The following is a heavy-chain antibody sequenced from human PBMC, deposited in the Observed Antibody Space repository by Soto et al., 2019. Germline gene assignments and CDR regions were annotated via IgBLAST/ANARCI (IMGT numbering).Heavy chain of an antibody. D-gene: IGHD2-2*01. V-gene: IGHV3-23*01. J-gene: IGHJ6*03. CDR1: GFTFSSYA. CDR2: ISGSGGST. Sequence: GGSLRLSCAASGFTFSSYAMSWVRQAPGKGLEWVSAISGSGGSTYYADSVKGRFTISRDNSKNTLYLQMNSLRAEDTAVYYCATFQGGYQLLVYYYYYMDVWGKGTTVTVSS. CDR3: ATFQGGYQLLVYYYYYMDV.